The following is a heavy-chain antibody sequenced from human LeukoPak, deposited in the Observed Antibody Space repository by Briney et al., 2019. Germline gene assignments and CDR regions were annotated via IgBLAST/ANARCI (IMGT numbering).Heavy chain of an antibody. V-gene: IGHV3-33*06. D-gene: IGHD1-1*01. CDR1: GFTFSSYG. Sequence: PGGSLRLXCAASGFTFSSYGMHWGRQAPGKGPEWVAVIWYDGSNKYYADSVKGRFTISRDNSKNTLYLQMNGLRAEDTAVYYCAKGGFADNWNDEPDFDYWGQGTLVTVSS. CDR3: AKGGFADNWNDEPDFDY. J-gene: IGHJ4*02. CDR2: IWYDGSNK.